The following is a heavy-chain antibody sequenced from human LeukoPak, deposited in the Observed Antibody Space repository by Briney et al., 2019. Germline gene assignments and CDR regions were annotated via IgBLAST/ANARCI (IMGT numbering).Heavy chain of an antibody. V-gene: IGHV1-8*01. CDR1: GYTFTSYD. CDR2: MNPNSVNT. D-gene: IGHD6-19*01. J-gene: IGHJ4*02. CDR3: ARSSVAEPFDY. Sequence: ASVKVSCEASGYTFTSYDINWVRQATRQGLEWMGWMNPNSVNTGYAQKFQGRVNMTRNTSISTAYMELSSLRSEDTAVYYCARSSVAEPFDYWGQGTLVTVSS.